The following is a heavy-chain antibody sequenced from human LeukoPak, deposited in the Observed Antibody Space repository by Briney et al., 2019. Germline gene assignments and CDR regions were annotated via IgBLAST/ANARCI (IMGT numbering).Heavy chain of an antibody. J-gene: IGHJ4*02. CDR2: INPSGGST. CDR3: ARAKKVLGPPDY. CDR1: GYTFTSHY. Sequence: AASVKVSCMASGYTFTSHYMHWVRQAPGQGLEWMGIINPSGGSTSYAQKFQGRVTITADESTSTAYMELSSLRSEDTAVYYCARAKKVLGPPDYWGQGTLVTVSS. V-gene: IGHV1-46*01. D-gene: IGHD1-14*01.